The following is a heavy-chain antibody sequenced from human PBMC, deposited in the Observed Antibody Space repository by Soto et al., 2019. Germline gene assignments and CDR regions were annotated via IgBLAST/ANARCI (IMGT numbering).Heavy chain of an antibody. Sequence: GSVKVSCKASGDGFTGCGRRWVRQATGQGLDWMGWITAYNGNTNYAQKLPGRVAMTTDTSTSTAYMELRXLRSDDTXVXXCARDAGSYFSSGYYYYGMYVWGQGTTVTVSS. CDR1: GDGFTGCG. J-gene: IGHJ6*02. V-gene: IGHV1-18*01. D-gene: IGHD1-26*01. CDR3: ARDAGSYFSSGYYYYGMYV. CDR2: ITAYNGNT.